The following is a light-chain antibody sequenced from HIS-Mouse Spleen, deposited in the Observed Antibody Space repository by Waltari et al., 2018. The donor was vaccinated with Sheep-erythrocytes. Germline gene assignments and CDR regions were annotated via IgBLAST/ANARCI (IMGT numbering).Light chain of an antibody. CDR1: SSDVGGYNY. V-gene: IGLV2-11*01. Sequence: QSALTQPRSVSGSPGQSVTISCTGTSSDVGGYNYVSWYQQHPGKAPKLMIYDVSKRPSWVPHRFSGSKAGNTASLTISGLQAEDEADYYCCSYAGSYNHVFATGTKVTVL. J-gene: IGLJ1*01. CDR3: CSYAGSYNHV. CDR2: DVS.